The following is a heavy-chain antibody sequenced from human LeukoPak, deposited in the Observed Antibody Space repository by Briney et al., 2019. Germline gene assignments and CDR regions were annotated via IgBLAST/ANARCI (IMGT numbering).Heavy chain of an antibody. CDR1: GFTFSNYA. J-gene: IGHJ4*02. V-gene: IGHV3-33*01. Sequence: GGSLRLSCAASGFTFSNYAMHCVRQAPGKGLGWVALIWDDGSNKYYAESGKGRVTVSRENSKNTLSLKMSSLRAGATAVYYCARCLDGSHWSFDYCGEGTLVTVSS. D-gene: IGHD1-26*01. CDR3: ARCLDGSHWSFDY. CDR2: IWDDGSNK.